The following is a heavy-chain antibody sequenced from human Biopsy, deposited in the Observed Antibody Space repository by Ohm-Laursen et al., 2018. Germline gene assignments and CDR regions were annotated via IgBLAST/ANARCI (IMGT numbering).Heavy chain of an antibody. CDR3: AADADGYYTEFDY. V-gene: IGHV1-69*04. J-gene: IGHJ4*02. CDR1: GSPSGNYA. Sequence: SVKVSCNASGSPSGNYAFSWVRQAPGQGLEWVGRIVPILGHLNYAQRFQGRVSITADKSTTYVYMELSRLTSGDTAVYYCAADADGYYTEFDYWGPGTLVTVSS. CDR2: IVPILGHL. D-gene: IGHD3-3*01.